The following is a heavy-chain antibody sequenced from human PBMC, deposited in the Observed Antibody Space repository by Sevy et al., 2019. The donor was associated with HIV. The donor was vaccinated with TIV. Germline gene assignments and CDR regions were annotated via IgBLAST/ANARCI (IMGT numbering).Heavy chain of an antibody. CDR1: GDTFSSYA. D-gene: IGHD4-17*01. CDR3: ARDVGTVTSPNFDY. Sequence: ASVKVSCKASGDTFSSYAISWVRQAPGQGLEWMGGIIPIFGTANYAQKFQGRVTITADKSTSTAYMELSSLRSEDTAVYYCARDVGTVTSPNFDYWGQGTLVTVSS. V-gene: IGHV1-69*06. J-gene: IGHJ4*02. CDR2: IIPIFGTA.